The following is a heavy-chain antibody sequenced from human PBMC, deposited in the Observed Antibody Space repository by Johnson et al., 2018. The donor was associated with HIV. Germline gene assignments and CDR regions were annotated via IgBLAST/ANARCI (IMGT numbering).Heavy chain of an antibody. Sequence: QMQLVESGGGLVKPGVSLRLSCAASGFTFSDYYMSWIRQAPGKGLEWVSYISSSGSTIYYADSVKGRFTISRDNSKNTLYLQMNSLRAEDTAVYYCARRSWAFDAFDIWGQGTMVTVSS. J-gene: IGHJ3*02. CDR2: ISSSGSTI. D-gene: IGHD1-26*01. V-gene: IGHV3-11*04. CDR1: GFTFSDYY. CDR3: ARRSWAFDAFDI.